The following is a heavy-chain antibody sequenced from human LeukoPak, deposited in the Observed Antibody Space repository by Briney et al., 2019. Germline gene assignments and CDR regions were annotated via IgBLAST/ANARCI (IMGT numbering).Heavy chain of an antibody. D-gene: IGHD2-15*01. Sequence: GESLKISCKGSGYSFSTYWIGWVRQVPGKGLEWMGVVCLGDSDTRYSPSFQGQVTISADKSISTAYLQWSSLKASDTAMYYCAIHVNSGGGHWGQGTLVTVSS. J-gene: IGHJ4*02. CDR3: AIHVNSGGGH. CDR1: GYSFSTYW. V-gene: IGHV5-51*01. CDR2: VCLGDSDT.